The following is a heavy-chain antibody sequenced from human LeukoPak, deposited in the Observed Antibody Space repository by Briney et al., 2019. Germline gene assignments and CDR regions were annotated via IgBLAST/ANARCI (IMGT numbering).Heavy chain of an antibody. CDR2: ISYDGSNK. CDR1: GFTFSSYA. J-gene: IGHJ4*02. CDR3: AKDCQQLVQSYFDY. V-gene: IGHV3-30*04. Sequence: GRSLRLSCAASGFTFSSYAMHWVRQAPGKGLEWVAVISYDGSNKYYADSVKGRFTISRDNSKNTLYLQMNSLRAEDTAVYYCAKDCQQLVQSYFDYWGQGTLVTVSS. D-gene: IGHD6-13*01.